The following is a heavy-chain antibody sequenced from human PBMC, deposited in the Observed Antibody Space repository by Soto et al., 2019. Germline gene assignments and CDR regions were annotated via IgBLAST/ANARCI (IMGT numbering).Heavy chain of an antibody. D-gene: IGHD5-18*01. Sequence: PSETLSLTCTVSGDSVTSGNYYWSWIRQPSGKGLEWIGHIYYSGSTNYSPSLKSRVTISLDTPNNQFSLKVTSVTAADTAVYYCAKEGRLQLWYAAPHYWGQGTLVTVSS. J-gene: IGHJ4*02. CDR3: AKEGRLQLWYAAPHY. CDR1: GDSVTSGNYY. CDR2: IYYSGST. V-gene: IGHV4-61*01.